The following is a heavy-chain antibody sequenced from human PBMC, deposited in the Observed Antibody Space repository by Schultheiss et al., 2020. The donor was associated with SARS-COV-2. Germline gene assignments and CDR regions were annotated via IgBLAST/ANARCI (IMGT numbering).Heavy chain of an antibody. V-gene: IGHV3-9*01. J-gene: IGHJ4*02. Sequence: GGSLRLSCAASGFTFSSYSMNWVRQAPGRGLEWVSGISWNSGSIGYADSVKGRFTISRDNAKNSLYLQMNSLRAEDTALYYCAKDSVKEMAKTQEGATFDYWGQGTLVTVSS. CDR3: AKDSVKEMAKTQEGATFDY. CDR1: GFTFSSYS. D-gene: IGHD5-24*01. CDR2: ISWNSGSI.